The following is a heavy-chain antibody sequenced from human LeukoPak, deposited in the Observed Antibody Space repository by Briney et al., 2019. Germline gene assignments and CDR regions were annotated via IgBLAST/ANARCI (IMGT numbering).Heavy chain of an antibody. J-gene: IGHJ4*02. V-gene: IGHV4-4*02. D-gene: IGHD1-26*01. CDR2: IYHSGST. CDR1: GGSISSSNW. Sequence: SETLSLTCAVSGGSISSSNWCSWVRQPPGKGLEWIGEIYHSGSTNYNPSLKSRVTISVDKSKNQFSLKLSSVTAADTAVYYCASGSGSYRGLVYWGQGTLVTVSS. CDR3: ASGSGSYRGLVY.